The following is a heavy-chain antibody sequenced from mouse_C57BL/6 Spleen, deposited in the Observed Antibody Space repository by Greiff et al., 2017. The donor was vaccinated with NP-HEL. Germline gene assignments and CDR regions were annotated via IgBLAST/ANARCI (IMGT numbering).Heavy chain of an antibody. D-gene: IGHD1-1*01. Sequence: QVQLQQSGPELVKPGASVKISCKASGYSFTSYYIHWVKQRPGQGLEWIGWIYPGSGNTKYNEKFKGKATLTADTSSSTAYMQLSSLTSEDSAVYYCARPVVAYYYAMDYWGQGTSVTVSS. CDR2: IYPGSGNT. CDR1: GYSFTSYY. CDR3: ARPVVAYYYAMDY. J-gene: IGHJ4*01. V-gene: IGHV1-66*01.